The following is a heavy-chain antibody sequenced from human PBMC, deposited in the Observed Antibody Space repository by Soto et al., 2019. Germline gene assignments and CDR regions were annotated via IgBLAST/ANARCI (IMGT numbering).Heavy chain of an antibody. V-gene: IGHV3-23*01. J-gene: IGHJ4*02. CDR1: GFTFSSYA. Sequence: GGTLRLSCAASGFTFSSYAMGWVRQDPRKGLEWVSAISGSGGSTYYADSVKGRFTISRDNSKNTLYLPLNSLRAVDTAVYYCANGAFSSGWYTDDFDYWGQGTLVTVSS. D-gene: IGHD6-19*01. CDR2: ISGSGGST. CDR3: ANGAFSSGWYTDDFDY.